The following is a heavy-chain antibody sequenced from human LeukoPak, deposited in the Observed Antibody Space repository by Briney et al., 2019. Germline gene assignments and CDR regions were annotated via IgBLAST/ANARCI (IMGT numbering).Heavy chain of an antibody. D-gene: IGHD1-14*01. V-gene: IGHV3-21*06. CDR3: ATETNGRHYDY. CDR2: IGPTGSDR. J-gene: IGHJ4*02. CDR1: GLTFSTSG. Sequence: PGGSLRLSCTASGLTFSTSGFNWVRQAPGKGLEWVACIGPTGSDRYHADSIKGRFTISRDNANNFLYLQMNSLRAEDTAVYYCATETNGRHYDYWGQGTLLTVPS.